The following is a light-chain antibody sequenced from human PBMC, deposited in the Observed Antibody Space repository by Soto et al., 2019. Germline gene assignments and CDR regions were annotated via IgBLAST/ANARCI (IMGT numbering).Light chain of an antibody. Sequence: NFMLTQPHSVSESPGKTVTISCTRSSGSIASNYVQWYQQRPGSAPTTVVYEDNRRASGVPDRFSGSIDSSSNSSSRSISELKTADEAGNYCQSYDSYNQSVIFGGETKLIVL. V-gene: IGLV6-57*04. J-gene: IGLJ2*01. CDR1: SGSIASNY. CDR2: EDN. CDR3: QSYDSYNQSVI.